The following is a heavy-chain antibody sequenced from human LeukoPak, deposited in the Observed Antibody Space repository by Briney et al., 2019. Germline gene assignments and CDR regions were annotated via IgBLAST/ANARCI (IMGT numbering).Heavy chain of an antibody. CDR2: IYYSGST. Sequence: SETLSLICTVSGGSISSYYWSWIRQPPGKGLEWIGYIYYSGSTNYNPFVKSRVTISVDTSKNQFSLKLSSVTAADTAVYYCARLGSSGYDFDYWGQGTLVTVSS. D-gene: IGHD3-22*01. CDR3: ARLGSSGYDFDY. J-gene: IGHJ4*02. CDR1: GGSISSYY. V-gene: IGHV4-59*08.